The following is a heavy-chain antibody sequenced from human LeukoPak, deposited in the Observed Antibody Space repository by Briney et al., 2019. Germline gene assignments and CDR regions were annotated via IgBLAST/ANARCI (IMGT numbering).Heavy chain of an antibody. D-gene: IGHD3-22*01. CDR1: GFTFDDYA. CDR3: AKDMTYDSSGYYSS. J-gene: IGHJ4*02. Sequence: PGGSLRLSCAASGFTFDDYAMHWVRQAPGKGLEWVSGISWNSGSIGYADSVKGRFTISRDNAKNSLYLQMNSLRAEDTALYYCAKDMTYDSSGYYSSWGQGTLVTVSS. CDR2: ISWNSGSI. V-gene: IGHV3-9*01.